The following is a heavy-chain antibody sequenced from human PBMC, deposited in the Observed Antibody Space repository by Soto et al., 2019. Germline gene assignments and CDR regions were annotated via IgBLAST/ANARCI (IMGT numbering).Heavy chain of an antibody. CDR3: AGAKKGIAAAENWFDP. CDR2: IYYSGST. CDR1: GGSISSSGYY. Sequence: QVHLQESGPGLVKPSQTLSLTCTVSGGSISSSGYYWSWIRQHPGKGLECIGYIYYSGSTYYNPSLKSRVTISVDTSKNQFSLKLSSVTAADTAVYYCAGAKKGIAAAENWFDPWGQGTLVTVSS. V-gene: IGHV4-31*03. J-gene: IGHJ5*02. D-gene: IGHD6-13*01.